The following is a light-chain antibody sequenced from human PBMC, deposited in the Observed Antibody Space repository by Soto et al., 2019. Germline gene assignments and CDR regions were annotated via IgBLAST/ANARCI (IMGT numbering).Light chain of an antibody. J-gene: IGKJ1*01. Sequence: ETVLTQSPGTLSLSPGERATLSCRASQSVISNYLAWYQQKPGQAPRVLVHGASSRATGIPDRFSGSGSGTDFTFTISRLEPEDFAVYYCQQYGSSPWTFGQGTKVDIK. CDR1: QSVISNY. V-gene: IGKV3-20*01. CDR2: GAS. CDR3: QQYGSSPWT.